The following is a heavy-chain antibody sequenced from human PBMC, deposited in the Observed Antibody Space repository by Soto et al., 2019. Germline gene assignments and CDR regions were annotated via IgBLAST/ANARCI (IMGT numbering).Heavy chain of an antibody. J-gene: IGHJ6*02. Sequence: SETLSLTCTVSGGSISSSSYYWGWIRQPPGKGLEWIGSIYYSGTTYYNPSLESRVTISVDTSKNQFSLKLTSVTAADTAVYYCTRVGRSGSPYYFGMDVWGQGTTVTVSS. CDR3: TRVGRSGSPYYFGMDV. D-gene: IGHD3-22*01. V-gene: IGHV4-39*07. CDR2: IYYSGTT. CDR1: GGSISSSSYY.